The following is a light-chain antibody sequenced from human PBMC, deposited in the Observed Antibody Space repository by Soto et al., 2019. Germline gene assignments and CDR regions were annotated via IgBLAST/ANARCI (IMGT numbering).Light chain of an antibody. V-gene: IGLV2-14*03. CDR1: SSDVGGYNY. J-gene: IGLJ1*01. CDR2: DVN. Sequence: QSVLTQPASVSGSPGQSIAISCTGTSSDVGGYNYVSWYQQHPGKAPKLMIYDVNKRPSGVSNRFSGSRSGNTASLTISGLQAEDEDDYYSCSYTTTSTYVFGTGTKVTVL. CDR3: CSYTTTSTYV.